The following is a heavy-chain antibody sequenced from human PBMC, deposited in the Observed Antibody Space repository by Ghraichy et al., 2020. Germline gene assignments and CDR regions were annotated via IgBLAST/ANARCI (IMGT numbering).Heavy chain of an antibody. Sequence: GGSLRLSCAASGFTFSSYAMHWVRQAPGKGLEWVAVISYDGSNKYYADSVKGRFTISRDNSKNTLYLQMNSLRAEDTAVYYCARAPHRVLRQEQWLVWDYYYGMDVWGQGTTVTVSS. CDR2: ISYDGSNK. CDR3: ARAPHRVLRQEQWLVWDYYYGMDV. CDR1: GFTFSSYA. D-gene: IGHD6-19*01. V-gene: IGHV3-30*04. J-gene: IGHJ6*02.